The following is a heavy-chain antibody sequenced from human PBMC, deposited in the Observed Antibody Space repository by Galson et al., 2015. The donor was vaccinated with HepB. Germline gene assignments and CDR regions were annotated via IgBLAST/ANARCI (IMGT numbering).Heavy chain of an antibody. CDR2: VSGTTGIT. D-gene: IGHD2-21*02. J-gene: IGHJ4*02. CDR3: AKGPDGRILVTDVSY. Sequence: LRLSCAASGFTFSNYPMSWVRQAPGKGLGWVSSVSGTTGITNYADSVKGRFTISRDNSKNTLDLQMNSLRVEDTAIYYCAKGPDGRILVTDVSYWGQGTLVTVSS. CDR1: GFTFSNYP. V-gene: IGHV3-23*01.